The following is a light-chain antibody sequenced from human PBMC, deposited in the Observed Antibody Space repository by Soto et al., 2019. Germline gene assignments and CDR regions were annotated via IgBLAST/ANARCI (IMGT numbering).Light chain of an antibody. V-gene: IGLV2-23*01. CDR1: SSDVWWKNL. CDR3: CSSGGCYV. J-gene: IGLJ1*01. CDR2: EGS. Sequence: QSLLTLPGSASRCPGQSTARRCSGNSSDVWWKNLVSWYQQHPGKAPKLLIYEGSKRPSGGSNRFSGSKFGKTASMTTSGLDDEDVAHYACCSSGGCYVYGSGTQLTV.